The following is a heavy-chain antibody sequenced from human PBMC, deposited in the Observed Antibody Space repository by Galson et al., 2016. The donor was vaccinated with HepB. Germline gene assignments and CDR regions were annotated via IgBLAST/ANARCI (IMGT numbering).Heavy chain of an antibody. CDR1: GGTLSSYP. D-gene: IGHD1-1*01. Sequence: SVKVSCKASGGTLSSYPLSWVRQAPGQGLEWMGGIIPNFDTTTYAQKFQGRVTITVDESTSTAYMDLSSLTSEDAGVYYCARGSTGTFYDYFGMDVWGQGTTVTVSS. J-gene: IGHJ6*02. V-gene: IGHV1-69*13. CDR2: IIPNFDTT. CDR3: ARGSTGTFYDYFGMDV.